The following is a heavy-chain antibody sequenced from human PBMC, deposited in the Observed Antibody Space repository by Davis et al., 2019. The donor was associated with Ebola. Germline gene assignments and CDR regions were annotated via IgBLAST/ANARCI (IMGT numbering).Heavy chain of an antibody. CDR3: ASFGYCISTSCHSPRYYYYGMDV. J-gene: IGHJ6*02. CDR1: GYTFTGYY. V-gene: IGHV1-46*03. CDR2: INPSGGST. Sequence: AASVKVSCKASGYTFTGYYIHWVRQAPGQGLEWMGIINPSGGSTSYAQKFQGRVTMTRDTSTSTVYMELSSLRSEDTAVYYCASFGYCISTSCHSPRYYYYGMDVWGQGTTVTVSS. D-gene: IGHD2-2*01.